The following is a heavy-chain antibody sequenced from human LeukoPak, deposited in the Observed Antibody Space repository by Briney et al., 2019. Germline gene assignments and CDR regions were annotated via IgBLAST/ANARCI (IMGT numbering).Heavy chain of an antibody. V-gene: IGHV3-30*02. CDR3: AKGFYYCSDGCPQYYYYMDV. Sequence: GGSLRLSCAASGFTFSRHGMHWVREAPGKGLEWVAFIRYDGSDKYYADSVKGRFTISRDNSENTLYLQMNSLRPEDTAVYYCAKGFYYCSDGCPQYYYYMDVWGKGTTVIVSS. D-gene: IGHD2-15*01. CDR2: IRYDGSDK. J-gene: IGHJ6*03. CDR1: GFTFSRHG.